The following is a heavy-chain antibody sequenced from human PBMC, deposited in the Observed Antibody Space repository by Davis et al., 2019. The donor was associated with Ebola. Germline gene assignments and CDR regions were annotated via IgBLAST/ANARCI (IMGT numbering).Heavy chain of an antibody. V-gene: IGHV3-21*01. CDR3: AKTYYDFWSGYYN. D-gene: IGHD3-3*01. CDR1: GFTFSSYS. Sequence: GESLKISCAASGFTFSSYSMNWVRQAPGKGLEWVSSISSSSSYIYYADSVKGRFTISRDNSKNTLYLQMISLRPEDTAVYYCAKTYYDFWSGYYNWGQGTLVTVSS. CDR2: ISSSSSYI. J-gene: IGHJ4*02.